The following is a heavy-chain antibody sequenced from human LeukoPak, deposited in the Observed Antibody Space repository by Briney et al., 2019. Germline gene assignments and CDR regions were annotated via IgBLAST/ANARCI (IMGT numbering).Heavy chain of an antibody. CDR3: AREGSGSYYNPLFDY. CDR2: INPSGGST. D-gene: IGHD3-10*01. Sequence: ASVKVSCKASGYTFTSYYMHWVRQAPGQGLEWMGIINPSGGSTSYAQKFQGRVTMTKDTSTSTVYMELSSLRSEDTAVYYCAREGSGSYYNPLFDYWGQGTLVTVSS. CDR1: GYTFTSYY. J-gene: IGHJ4*02. V-gene: IGHV1-46*01.